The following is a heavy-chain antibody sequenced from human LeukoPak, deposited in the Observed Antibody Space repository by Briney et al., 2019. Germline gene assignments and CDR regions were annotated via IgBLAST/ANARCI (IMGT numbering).Heavy chain of an antibody. CDR3: ARDRISTNFWSGYYDY. CDR1: GGSISSGSYY. J-gene: IGHJ4*02. V-gene: IGHV4-61*02. D-gene: IGHD3-3*01. Sequence: PSQTLSLTCTVPGGSISSGSYYWSWIRQPAGKGLEWIGRIYTSGSTNYNPSLKSRVTISVDTSKNQFSLKLSSVTAADTAVHYCARDRISTNFWSGYYDYWGQGTLVTVSS. CDR2: IYTSGST.